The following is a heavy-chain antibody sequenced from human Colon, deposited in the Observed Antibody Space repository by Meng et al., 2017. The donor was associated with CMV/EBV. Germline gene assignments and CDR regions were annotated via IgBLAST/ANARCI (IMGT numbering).Heavy chain of an antibody. Sequence: SGYNFTACDINWMRQAAGQGLEWMGWMNPNSGNTGFAAEFRDRGGTSMTRNTAISTAYLELRNLTTDDTAVYFCARGTSWPNNWYDPWGQGTLVTVSS. CDR1: GYNFTACD. V-gene: IGHV1-8*01. D-gene: IGHD2-15*01. CDR2: MNPNSGNT. J-gene: IGHJ5*02. CDR3: ARGTSWPNNWYDP.